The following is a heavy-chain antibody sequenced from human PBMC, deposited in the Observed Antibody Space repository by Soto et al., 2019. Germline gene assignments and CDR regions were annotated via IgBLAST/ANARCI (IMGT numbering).Heavy chain of an antibody. J-gene: IGHJ6*02. CDR2: ISWNSGTL. Sequence: EVQLVESGGGLVQPGRSLRLSCAPSGFTFEDFAMHWVRQGPGKGLEWVAGISWNSGTLGYADSVKGRFVISRDNAKKSLYLQMSSLRPEDTALYYCARDRLFESNTFYYNYGMDVWGQGTTVTVSS. D-gene: IGHD3-9*01. CDR1: GFTFEDFA. V-gene: IGHV3-9*01. CDR3: ARDRLFESNTFYYNYGMDV.